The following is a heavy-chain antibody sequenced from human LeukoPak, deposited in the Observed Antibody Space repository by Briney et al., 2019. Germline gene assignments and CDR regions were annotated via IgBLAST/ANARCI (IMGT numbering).Heavy chain of an antibody. J-gene: IGHJ5*02. Sequence: SETLSLTCTVSGGSISSSSYYWSWIRQPAGKGLEWIGRIYTSGSTNYNPSLKSRVTMSVDTSKNQFSLKLSSVTAADTAVYYCARDRRRMVAQNWFDPWGQGTLVTVSS. CDR3: ARDRRRMVAQNWFDP. CDR1: GGSISSSSYY. V-gene: IGHV4-61*02. D-gene: IGHD4/OR15-4a*01. CDR2: IYTSGST.